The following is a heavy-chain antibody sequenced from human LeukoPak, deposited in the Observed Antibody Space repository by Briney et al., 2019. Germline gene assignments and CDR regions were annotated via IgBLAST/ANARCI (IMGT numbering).Heavy chain of an antibody. V-gene: IGHV3-23*01. Sequence: PGGSLRLSCAASGFIFNNYGLVWVRQAPGKGLEWVSSISNDGGDTNYADFVKGRFSVSRDNSKNTLFLQMNSLRAEDTALYYCARGSSGYFFDLWGQGTLVTVSS. CDR3: ARGSSGYFFDL. D-gene: IGHD3-22*01. CDR1: GFIFNNYG. J-gene: IGHJ4*02. CDR2: ISNDGGDT.